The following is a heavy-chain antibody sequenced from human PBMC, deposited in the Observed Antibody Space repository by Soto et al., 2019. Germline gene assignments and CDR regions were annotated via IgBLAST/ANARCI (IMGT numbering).Heavy chain of an antibody. CDR3: DTIDMVEKFDP. CDR2: IRNRANSYST. D-gene: IGHD3-10*01. V-gene: IGHV3-72*01. CDR1: GFIFSDRY. Sequence: LGGSLRLSCAASGFIFSDRYMDWVRQTPGKGLEWLGRIRNRANSYSTEYAASVRGRFTISRDDSNNLLYLHMSSLKTEDTAVYYCDTIDMVEKFDPRGQGILVTVSS. J-gene: IGHJ5*02.